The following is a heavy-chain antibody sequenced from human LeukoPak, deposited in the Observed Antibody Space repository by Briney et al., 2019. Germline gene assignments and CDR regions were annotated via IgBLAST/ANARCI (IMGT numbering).Heavy chain of an antibody. J-gene: IGHJ4*02. CDR3: ARDPDYYDSSGYVLDY. CDR2: ISSSGSGGNT. D-gene: IGHD3-22*01. Sequence: GGSLRLSCAASGVTLSSYAMSWARQAPGKGLEWVSGISSSGSGGNTYYADSVKGRFTVSRDSSKNTLFLHMNTLRAEDTAVYYCARDPDYYDSSGYVLDYWGQGTLVTVSS. V-gene: IGHV3-23*01. CDR1: GVTLSSYA.